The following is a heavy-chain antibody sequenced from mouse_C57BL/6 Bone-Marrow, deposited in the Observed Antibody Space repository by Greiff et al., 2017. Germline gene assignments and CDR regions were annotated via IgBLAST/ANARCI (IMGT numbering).Heavy chain of an antibody. CDR1: GFTFSSYA. Sequence: EVKLVESGGGLVKPGGSLKLPCAASGFTFSSYAMSWVRQTPEKRLEWVATISDGGSYTYYPDNVKGRFTISRDNAKNNLYRQMSHLKSEDTAMYYGARGGGYPLAMDYWGQGTSVTVSS. D-gene: IGHD2-2*01. CDR3: ARGGGYPLAMDY. J-gene: IGHJ4*01. V-gene: IGHV5-4*03. CDR2: ISDGGSYT.